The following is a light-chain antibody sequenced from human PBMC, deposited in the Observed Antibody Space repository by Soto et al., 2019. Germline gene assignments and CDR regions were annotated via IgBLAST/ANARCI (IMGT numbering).Light chain of an antibody. CDR1: SSDVGGYNY. V-gene: IGLV2-11*01. CDR3: CSYAGSYFV. Sequence: QSALTQPRSVSGSPGQSVTISCTGTSSDVGGYNYVSWYQQHPGRAPKFMIYDVTKRPSGVPDRFSGTKSGNTASLTISGLLVEDEDDYYCCSYAGSYFVFGTGTKLTVL. CDR2: DVT. J-gene: IGLJ1*01.